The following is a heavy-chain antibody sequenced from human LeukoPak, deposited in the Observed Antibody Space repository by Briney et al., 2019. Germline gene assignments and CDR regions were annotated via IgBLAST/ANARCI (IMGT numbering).Heavy chain of an antibody. CDR1: GFTFSSYW. V-gene: IGHV3-74*01. CDR2: INSDGSST. D-gene: IGHD4-17*01. Sequence: AGGSLRLSCAASGFTFSSYWMHWVRQAPGKGLVWVSRINSDGSSTSYADSVKGRFTISRDNAKNTLYLQMNSLRAEDTAVYYCARFRGDDYGDYELGYFDYWGQGTLVTVSS. CDR3: ARFRGDDYGDYELGYFDY. J-gene: IGHJ4*02.